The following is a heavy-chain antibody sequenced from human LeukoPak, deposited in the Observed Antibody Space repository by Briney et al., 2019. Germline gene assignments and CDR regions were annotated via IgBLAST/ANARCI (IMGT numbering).Heavy chain of an antibody. CDR3: ARDVVAATDDY. Sequence: ASVKVSCKASGYTFISYGISWVRQAPGQGLEWMGWISAYKGNTKYAQKFQGRVTMTTDTSTSTAYMELRSLRSDDTAVYYCARDVVAATDDYWGQGTLVTVSS. D-gene: IGHD2-15*01. J-gene: IGHJ4*02. V-gene: IGHV1-18*04. CDR1: GYTFISYG. CDR2: ISAYKGNT.